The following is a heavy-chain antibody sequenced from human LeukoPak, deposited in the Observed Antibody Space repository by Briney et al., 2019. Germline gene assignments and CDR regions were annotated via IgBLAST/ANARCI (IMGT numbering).Heavy chain of an antibody. CDR1: GYTLTELS. D-gene: IGHD3-16*02. Sequence: ASVKVSCKVSGYTLTELSMHWVRQAPGKGLEWMGGFDPEDGETIYAQRFQGRVTITEDTSTDTAYMELSSLRSEDTAVYYCATGDYDYVWGSYRSFDYWGQGTLVTVSS. V-gene: IGHV1-24*01. CDR2: FDPEDGET. CDR3: ATGDYDYVWGSYRSFDY. J-gene: IGHJ4*02.